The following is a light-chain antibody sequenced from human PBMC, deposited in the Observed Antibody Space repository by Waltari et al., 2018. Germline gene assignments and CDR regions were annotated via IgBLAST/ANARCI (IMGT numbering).Light chain of an antibody. CDR3: HQRSNWPLT. CDR2: DAS. J-gene: IGKJ4*01. Sequence: EIVLTQSPATLSLSPGDGATLSCRASQNIKSYLVWYQQKPGQAPRLLIYDASNRATGVPDRFSGSGSGTDFTLTISTLEPEDFALYYCHQRSNWPLTFGGGTKLEIK. V-gene: IGKV3-11*01. CDR1: QNIKSY.